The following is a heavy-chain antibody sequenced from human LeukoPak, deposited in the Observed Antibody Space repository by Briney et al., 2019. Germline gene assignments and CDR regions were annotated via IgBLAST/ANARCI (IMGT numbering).Heavy chain of an antibody. CDR2: ISAYNGNT. CDR3: ARALGGDWFDP. Sequence: ASVKVSCKASGGTFSSYAISWVRQAPGQGLEWMGWISAYNGNTNYAQKLQGRVTMTTDTSTSTAYMELRSLRSDDTAVYYCARALGGDWFDPWGQGTLVTVSS. D-gene: IGHD3-10*01. V-gene: IGHV1-18*01. J-gene: IGHJ5*02. CDR1: GGTFSSYA.